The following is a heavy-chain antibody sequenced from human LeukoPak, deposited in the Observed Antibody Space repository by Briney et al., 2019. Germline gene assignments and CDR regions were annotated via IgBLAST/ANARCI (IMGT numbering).Heavy chain of an antibody. V-gene: IGHV4-61*02. D-gene: IGHD1-26*01. CDR3: ARAVGVYSGTIVGFDY. Sequence: SETLSLTCTVSGGSISSGSYYWSWIRQPAGKGLEWIGRIYTSGSTNYNPSLKSRVTISVDTSKNQFSLKLSSVTAADTAVYYCARAVGVYSGTIVGFDYWGQGTLVTVSS. J-gene: IGHJ4*02. CDR2: IYTSGST. CDR1: GGSISSGSYY.